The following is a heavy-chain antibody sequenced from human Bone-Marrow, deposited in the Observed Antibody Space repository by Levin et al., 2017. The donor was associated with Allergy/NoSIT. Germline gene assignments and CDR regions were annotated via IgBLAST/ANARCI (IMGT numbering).Heavy chain of an antibody. J-gene: IGHJ4*02. CDR1: GFTLSSFG. CDR3: ARGSTFDF. Sequence: SCAASGFTLSSFGMHWVRQAPGKGLEWVAIISSDGSDKYYVDSVKGRFTISRDTSQETLYLQMNNLRPEDTAVYYCARGSTFDFWGQGTLVTVSS. CDR2: ISSDGSDK. D-gene: IGHD3-10*01. V-gene: IGHV3-30*03.